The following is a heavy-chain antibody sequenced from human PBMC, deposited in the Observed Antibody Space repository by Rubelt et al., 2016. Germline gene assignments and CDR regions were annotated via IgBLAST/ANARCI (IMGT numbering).Heavy chain of an antibody. CDR3: ARDPRGKDDLDY. CDR2: IGVYNGDT. V-gene: IGHV1-18*01. CDR1: GYTFSNYG. D-gene: IGHD3-10*01. J-gene: IGHJ4*02. Sequence: QVQLVQSGTEVREPGASVKVSCKASGYTFSNYGVSWVRQAPGQRLEWVGWIGVYNGDTAYAQNFQGRVTMTTDTSPSIAYMERRILRSDDPSVYYCARDPRGKDDLDYWGQGTLVIVSA.